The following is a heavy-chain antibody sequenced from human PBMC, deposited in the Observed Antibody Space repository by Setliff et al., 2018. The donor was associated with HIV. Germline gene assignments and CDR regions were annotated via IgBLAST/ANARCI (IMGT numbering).Heavy chain of an antibody. D-gene: IGHD3-10*01. Sequence: SETLSLTCNLSGGSISSGGYYWSWIRQPPGKGPEWIGYIHSSGNTFYTPSLKSRLTISLDTSKNQFSLKLNSVTAADTAVYYCARAPTGGLVGYFHHWGQGTLVTVSS. CDR2: IHSSGNT. CDR3: ARAPTGGLVGYFHH. J-gene: IGHJ1*01. CDR1: GGSISSGGYY. V-gene: IGHV4-31*03.